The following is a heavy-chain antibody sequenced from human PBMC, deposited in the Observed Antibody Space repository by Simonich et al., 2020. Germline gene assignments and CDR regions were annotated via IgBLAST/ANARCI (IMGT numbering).Heavy chain of an antibody. CDR3: ARPLGIVWAFDI. V-gene: IGHV4-34*01. Sequence: QVQLQQWGAGLLKPSETLSLTCAVYGGSFSGYYWSWIRQPPGKGLEWIGEINHSVTTNYNPSLKRRVTISGDTSKNQFSLKLSSVTAADTAVYYCARPLGIVWAFDIWGQGTMVTVSS. CDR1: GGSFSGYY. D-gene: IGHD3-16*01. CDR2: INHSVTT. J-gene: IGHJ3*02.